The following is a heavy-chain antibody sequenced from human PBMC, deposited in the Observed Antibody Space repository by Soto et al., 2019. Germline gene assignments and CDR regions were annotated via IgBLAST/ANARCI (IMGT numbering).Heavy chain of an antibody. CDR3: AKDSTTGNYYYYYMDV. J-gene: IGHJ6*03. CDR2: ISSSGSTI. CDR1: GFTFSDYY. Sequence: GGSLRLSCAASGFTFSDYYMSWIRQAPGKGLEWVSYISSSGSTIYYADSVKGRFTISRDNAKNSLYLQMNSLRAEDTAVYYCAKDSTTGNYYYYYMDVWGKGTTVTVSS. V-gene: IGHV3-11*01. D-gene: IGHD1-1*01.